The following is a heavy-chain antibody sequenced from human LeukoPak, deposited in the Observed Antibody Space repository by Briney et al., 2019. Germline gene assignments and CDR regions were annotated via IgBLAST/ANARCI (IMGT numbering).Heavy chain of an antibody. CDR3: ARVEVDGDYGFFYFDY. V-gene: IGHV4-4*07. Sequence: PSETLSLTCTVSGGSISSYYWSWIRQPAGKGLEWIGRIYTSGSTNYNPSLKSRVTMSVDTPKNQFSLKLSSVPAADTAVYYCARVEVDGDYGFFYFDYWGQGTLVTVSS. CDR1: GGSISSYY. D-gene: IGHD4-17*01. J-gene: IGHJ4*02. CDR2: IYTSGST.